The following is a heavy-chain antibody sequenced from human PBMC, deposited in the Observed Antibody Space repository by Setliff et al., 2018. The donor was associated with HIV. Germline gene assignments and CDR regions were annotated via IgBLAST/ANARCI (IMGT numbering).Heavy chain of an antibody. Sequence: SETLSLTCSVSGVSITTYHWHWVRQSPGKELEWLGWIYYTGYTDYSASLKSRLTTSIDTSRNQFSLQLTSVTAADTAIYYCAQTGGHIMELSHWGQGALVTVSS. CDR2: IYYTGYT. D-gene: IGHD7-27*01. J-gene: IGHJ4*02. CDR3: AQTGGHIMELSH. V-gene: IGHV4-59*01. CDR1: GVSITTYH.